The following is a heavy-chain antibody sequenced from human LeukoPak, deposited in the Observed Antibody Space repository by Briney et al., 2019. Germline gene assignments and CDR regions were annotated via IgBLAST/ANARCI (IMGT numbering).Heavy chain of an antibody. CDR1: GGSITSGGYY. CDR2: MYYSGTT. Sequence: SETLSLTCTVSGGSITSGGYYWAWIRQPPGKGLEWIGDMYYSGTTYYNPSLKSRVTMSVDTSKNQFSLNLRSVTAADTAVYYCARDLNWAFDYWGQGTLVTVSS. J-gene: IGHJ4*02. V-gene: IGHV4-39*02. D-gene: IGHD1-1*01. CDR3: ARDLNWAFDY.